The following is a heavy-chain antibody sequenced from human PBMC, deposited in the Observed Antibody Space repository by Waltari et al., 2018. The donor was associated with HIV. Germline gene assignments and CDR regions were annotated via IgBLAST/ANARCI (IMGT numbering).Heavy chain of an antibody. J-gene: IGHJ4*02. Sequence: EVQLVESGGGLVQPGGSLRLPGAASGFTFSSYWLPWVRQAPGKGLVWVSRINSDGSSTSYADSVKGRFTISRDNAKNTLYLQMNSLRAEDTAVYYCASVSGYFGFDYWGQGTLVTVSS. CDR3: ASVSGYFGFDY. CDR1: GFTFSSYW. CDR2: INSDGSST. V-gene: IGHV3-74*01. D-gene: IGHD5-12*01.